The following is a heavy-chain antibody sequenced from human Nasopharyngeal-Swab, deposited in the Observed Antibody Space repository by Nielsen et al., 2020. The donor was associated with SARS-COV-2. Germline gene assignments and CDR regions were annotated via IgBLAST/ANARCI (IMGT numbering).Heavy chain of an antibody. CDR1: GGSFSGYY. CDR3: AQTYCGGDCYS. V-gene: IGHV4-34*01. CDR2: INHSGST. J-gene: IGHJ4*02. D-gene: IGHD2-21*02. Sequence: SETLSLTCAVYGGSFSGYYWSWIRQPPGKGLEWIGEINHSGSTNYNPSLKSRVTISVDTSKNQFSLKLSSVTAADTAVYYCAQTYCGGDCYSWGQGTLVTASS.